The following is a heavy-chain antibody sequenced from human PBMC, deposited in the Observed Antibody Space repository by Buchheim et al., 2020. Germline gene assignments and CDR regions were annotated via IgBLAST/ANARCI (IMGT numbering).Heavy chain of an antibody. CDR1: DGSFSGYQ. CDR3: ARMYYYDSSGLLFDP. V-gene: IGHV4-34*01. Sequence: QVQLQQWGAGLLKPSETQSLTCAIYDGSFSGYQWSWIRQPPGKGLEWIGEIDHGGSTNYNPSLKSRVTISLDTSENQFSLKLTSVTAADTAVYYCARMYYYDSSGLLFDPWGQG. J-gene: IGHJ5*02. CDR2: IDHGGST. D-gene: IGHD3-22*01.